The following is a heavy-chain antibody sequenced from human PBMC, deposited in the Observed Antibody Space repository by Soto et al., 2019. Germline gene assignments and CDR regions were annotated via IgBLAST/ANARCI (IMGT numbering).Heavy chain of an antibody. CDR2: ISHSGST. Sequence: PSETLSLTCAVSGGSISRNNWWSWVRQPPGKGLEWIAEISHSGSTNYNPSLKSRVTTSLDKSKNQLSLILYSVTAADTGVYYCARYSAASGTYYFDYWGQGTLVTVSS. J-gene: IGHJ4*01. CDR3: ARYSAASGTYYFDY. CDR1: GGSISRNNW. V-gene: IGHV4-4*02. D-gene: IGHD6-13*01.